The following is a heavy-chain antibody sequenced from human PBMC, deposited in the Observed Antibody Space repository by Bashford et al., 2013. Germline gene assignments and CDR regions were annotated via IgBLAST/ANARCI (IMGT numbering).Heavy chain of an antibody. V-gene: IGHV3-23*01. Sequence: GGSLRLSCAASGFTFSSYTLNWVRQAPGKGLEWVSSIHSSGGNTYYADSVKGRFTISRDFSKNTLYLQMNSLRAEDTAVYYCAKAMVENSRNYYYGMDVWGQGTTVTVSS. CDR3: AKAMVENSRNYYYGMDV. CDR2: IHSSGGNT. CDR1: GFTFSSYT. J-gene: IGHJ6*02. D-gene: IGHD6-13*01.